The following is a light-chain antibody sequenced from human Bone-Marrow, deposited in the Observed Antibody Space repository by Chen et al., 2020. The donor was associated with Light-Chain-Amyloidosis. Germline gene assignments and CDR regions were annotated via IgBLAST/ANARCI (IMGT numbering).Light chain of an antibody. CDR1: SSDVGGDNH. J-gene: IGLJ1*01. CDR3: SSYTITNTLV. Sequence: QPALTQPASVPGSPGQSITISCTGTSSDVGGDNHVSWYQQHPDKAPKLMIYEVTNRPSWVPDRFSGSKSDNTASLTISGLQTEDEADYFCSSYTITNTLVFGSGTRVTVL. V-gene: IGLV2-14*01. CDR2: EVT.